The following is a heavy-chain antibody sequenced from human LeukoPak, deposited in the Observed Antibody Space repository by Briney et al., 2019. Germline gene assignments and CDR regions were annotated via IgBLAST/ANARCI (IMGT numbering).Heavy chain of an antibody. CDR2: INSDGSST. V-gene: IGHV3-74*01. J-gene: IGHJ4*02. CDR3: ARGSYYYDSSGYYRGIDY. CDR1: GFTFSSYW. Sequence: GGSLRLSCAASGFTFSSYWMHWVRQAPGKGLVWVSRINSDGSSTSYADSVKGRFTISRDNAKNTLYLQMNSLRAEDTAVYYCARGSYYYDSSGYYRGIDYWGQGTLVTVSS. D-gene: IGHD3-22*01.